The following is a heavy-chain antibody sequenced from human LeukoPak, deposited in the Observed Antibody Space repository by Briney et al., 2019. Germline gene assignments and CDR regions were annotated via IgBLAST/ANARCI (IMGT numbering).Heavy chain of an antibody. J-gene: IGHJ2*01. V-gene: IGHV3-48*02. D-gene: IGHD1-1*01. CDR2: MSNSDGSI. CDR1: GFSFSSHS. CDR3: ARDAATIGTYWYFDL. Sequence: PRGCLRLSCAASGFSFSSHSMNWVRQAPGKGLEWVSYMSNSDGSIYYADSVKGRFTISRDNAKLSLFLQMNTLRDEDTAVYYCARDAATIGTYWYFDLWGRGTLVTASS.